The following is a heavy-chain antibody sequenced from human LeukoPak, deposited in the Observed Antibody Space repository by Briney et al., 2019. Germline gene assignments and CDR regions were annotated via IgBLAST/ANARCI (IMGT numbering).Heavy chain of an antibody. CDR2: IYHSGGT. J-gene: IGHJ2*01. Sequence: SQTLSLTCAVSGGSISSGGYSWSWIRQPPGKGLEWIGYIYHSGGTYYNPSLKSRVTISVDRSKNQFSLKLSSVTAADTAVYYCAREGEGGSYWYFDLWGRGTLVTVSS. D-gene: IGHD2-15*01. CDR3: AREGEGGSYWYFDL. CDR1: GGSISSGGYS. V-gene: IGHV4-30-2*01.